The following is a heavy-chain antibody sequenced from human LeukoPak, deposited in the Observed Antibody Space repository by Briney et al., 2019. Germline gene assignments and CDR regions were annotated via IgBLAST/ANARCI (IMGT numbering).Heavy chain of an antibody. V-gene: IGHV3-23*01. Sequence: PGGSLRLSCAASGFTFSDYYMSWIRQAPGKGLEWVSAISGSGGSTYYADSVKGRFTISRDNSKNTLYLQMNSLRAEDTAVYYCAKEEQQLDGAFDIWGQGTMVTVSS. J-gene: IGHJ3*02. CDR1: GFTFSDYY. CDR2: ISGSGGST. D-gene: IGHD6-13*01. CDR3: AKEEQQLDGAFDI.